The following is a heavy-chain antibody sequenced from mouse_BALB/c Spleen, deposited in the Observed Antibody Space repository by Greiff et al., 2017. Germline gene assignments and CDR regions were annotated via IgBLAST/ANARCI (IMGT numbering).Heavy chain of an antibody. J-gene: IGHJ3*01. CDR3: ARDIRGGPFAY. Sequence: DVMLVESGGGLVQPGGSLRLSCATSGFTFTDYYMSWVRQPPGKALEWLGFIRNKANGYTTEYSASVKGRFTISRDNSQSILYLQMNTLRAEDSATYYCARDIRGGPFAYWGQGTLVTVSA. CDR2: IRNKANGYTT. V-gene: IGHV7-3*02. CDR1: GFTFTDYY.